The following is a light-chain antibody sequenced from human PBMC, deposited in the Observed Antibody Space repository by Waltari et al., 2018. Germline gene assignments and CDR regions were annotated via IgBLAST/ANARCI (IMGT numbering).Light chain of an antibody. CDR3: HQRSDWPRT. Sequence: EIVLTQSPATLSLSPGERATLSCRASHSVSYYLAWYQQKPGQAPRLLIYDSSNRAAGVPARFSGSGSGTDFTITISGLEPEDFAVYYCHQRSDWPRTFGQGTKVEIK. CDR1: HSVSYY. CDR2: DSS. V-gene: IGKV3-11*01. J-gene: IGKJ1*01.